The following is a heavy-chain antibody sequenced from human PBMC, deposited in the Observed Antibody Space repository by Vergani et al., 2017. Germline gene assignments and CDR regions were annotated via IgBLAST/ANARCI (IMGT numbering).Heavy chain of an antibody. D-gene: IGHD2-15*01. Sequence: QVQLVQSGAEVKKPGASVKVSCKASGYTFTGYYMHWVRQAPGQGLEWMGWINPNSGGTNYAQKFQGRVTMTRDTSISTAYMELSRLRSDDTAVYYCARVPPWGDCSGGSCPYYYYGMDVWGQGTTVTVSS. CDR3: ARVPPWGDCSGGSCPYYYYGMDV. V-gene: IGHV1-2*02. CDR2: INPNSGGT. CDR1: GYTFTGYY. J-gene: IGHJ6*02.